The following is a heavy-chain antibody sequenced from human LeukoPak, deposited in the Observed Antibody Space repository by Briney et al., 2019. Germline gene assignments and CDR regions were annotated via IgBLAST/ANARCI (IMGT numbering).Heavy chain of an antibody. J-gene: IGHJ5*02. CDR2: IIPILGIA. V-gene: IGHV1-69*04. CDR3: ARGVVPAALNWFDP. CDR1: GGTFSSYA. Sequence: ASVKVSCKASGGTFSSYAISWVRQAPGQGLEWMGRIIPILGIANYAQKFQGRVTITADKSTSTAYMGLSSLRSEDTAVYYCARGVVPAALNWFDPWGQGTLVTVSS. D-gene: IGHD2-2*01.